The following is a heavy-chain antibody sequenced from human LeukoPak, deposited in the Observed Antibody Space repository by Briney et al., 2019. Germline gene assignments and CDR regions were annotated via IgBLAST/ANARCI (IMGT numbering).Heavy chain of an antibody. CDR2: INQDGGEK. D-gene: IGHD2-2*01. V-gene: IGHV3-7*01. J-gene: IGHJ4*02. CDR1: GFTFSSYW. CDR3: ATGRSCTTCYLPDY. Sequence: GGSLRLSCAASGFTFSSYWMSWVRQAPGKGLEWVANINQDGGEKYYVDSVKGRFTISRDNAKNSLYLQMNSLRAEDTAVYHCATGRSCTTCYLPDYWGQGTLVAVSS.